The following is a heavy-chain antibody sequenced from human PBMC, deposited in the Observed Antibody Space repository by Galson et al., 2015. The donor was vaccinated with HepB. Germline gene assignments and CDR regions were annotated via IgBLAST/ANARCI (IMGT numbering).Heavy chain of an antibody. Sequence: SLRLSCAASGFTFSDYYMSWIRQAPGKGLEWVSYISSSSSYTNYADSVKGRFTISRDNAKNSLCLQMNSLRAEDTAVYYCARDQDSYGYSGAFDIWGQGTMVTVSS. D-gene: IGHD5-18*01. J-gene: IGHJ3*02. CDR1: GFTFSDYY. CDR2: ISSSSSYT. V-gene: IGHV3-11*05. CDR3: ARDQDSYGYSGAFDI.